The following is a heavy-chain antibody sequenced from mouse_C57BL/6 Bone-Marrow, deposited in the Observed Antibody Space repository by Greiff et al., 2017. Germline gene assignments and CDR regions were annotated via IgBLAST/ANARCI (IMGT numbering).Heavy chain of an antibody. CDR3: ARGDYAYGGAWFAY. CDR1: GFTFSDYG. J-gene: IGHJ3*01. D-gene: IGHD2-2*01. V-gene: IGHV5-17*01. Sequence: EVQVVASGGGLVKPGGSLKLSCAASGFTFSDYGMHWVRQAPEKGLKWVAYISSGSSSIYYTDTVKGRFTISRANAKNTLFLQMTSLRSEDTAMYYCARGDYAYGGAWFAYWGQGTLVTVSA. CDR2: ISSGSSSI.